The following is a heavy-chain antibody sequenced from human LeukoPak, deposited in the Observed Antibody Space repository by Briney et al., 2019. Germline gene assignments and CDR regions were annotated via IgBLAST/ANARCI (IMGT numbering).Heavy chain of an antibody. CDR3: ARDLNQLTNDAFDI. Sequence: GGSLRLSCAASGFTFSSYWMSWVRQAPGKGLEWVANIKQDGSEKYYVDSVKGRFTISRDNAKNSLYLQMNSLRAEDTAVYYCARDLNQLTNDAFDIWGQGTMVTVSS. J-gene: IGHJ3*02. V-gene: IGHV3-7*01. CDR2: IKQDGSEK. D-gene: IGHD1-14*01. CDR1: GFTFSSYW.